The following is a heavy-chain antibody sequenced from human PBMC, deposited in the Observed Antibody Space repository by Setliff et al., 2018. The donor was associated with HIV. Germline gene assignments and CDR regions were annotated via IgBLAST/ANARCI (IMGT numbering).Heavy chain of an antibody. J-gene: IGHJ6*02. V-gene: IGHV4-34*01. CDR2: INHRGST. Sequence: PSETLSLTCAVSGGLFTGYYWSWIRQPPGKGLEWIGEINHRGSTNHNPSLKSRVTISVDTSKNQFSLKLSSVTAADTAVYYCARLRTGGYYYYGMDVWGQGTTVTVSS. CDR3: ARLRTGGYYYYGMDV. CDR1: GGLFTGYY. D-gene: IGHD2-15*01.